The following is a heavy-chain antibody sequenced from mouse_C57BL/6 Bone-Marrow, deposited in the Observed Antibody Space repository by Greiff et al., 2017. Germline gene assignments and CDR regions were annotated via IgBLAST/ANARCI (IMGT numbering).Heavy chain of an antibody. Sequence: QVQLKESGPGLVAPSQTLSITCTVSGFSLTSYAISWVRQPPGKGLEWLGVIWTGGGTNYNSSLKSRLSISKYNSKSQVFLQMNSLQTYDTATYYCARNWDDGSSDAMYYGGEGTSVTVSS. V-gene: IGHV2-9-1*01. CDR3: ARNWDDGSSDAMYY. CDR2: IWTGGGT. J-gene: IGHJ4*01. D-gene: IGHD1-1*01. CDR1: GFSLTSYA.